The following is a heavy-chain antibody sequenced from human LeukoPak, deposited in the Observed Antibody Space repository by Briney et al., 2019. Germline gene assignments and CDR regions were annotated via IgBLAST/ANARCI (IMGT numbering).Heavy chain of an antibody. D-gene: IGHD2-15*01. CDR2: IYYSGST. J-gene: IGHJ6*02. CDR1: GGSISSYY. V-gene: IGHV4-59*01. Sequence: PSETLSLTCTVSGGSISSYYWSWIRQPPGKGLEWIGYIYYSGSTNYNPSLKGRVTISVDTSKNQFSLKLSSVTAEDTAVYYCARDNPKPLHLTTYVDYYYYGMDVWGQGTTVTVSS. CDR3: ARDNPKPLHLTTYVDYYYYGMDV.